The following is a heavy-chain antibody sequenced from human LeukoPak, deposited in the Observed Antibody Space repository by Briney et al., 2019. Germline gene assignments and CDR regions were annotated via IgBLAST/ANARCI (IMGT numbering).Heavy chain of an antibody. D-gene: IGHD6-19*01. CDR3: AKDVLAVASTANHYYYYYGMDV. CDR2: INWNSGSI. Sequence: GGSLRLSCTASGFTFDDYSMHWIRQPPGKGLEWVAGINWNSGSIAYAYSVKARFTISRDSAKNILYLQMNSLRAEDTALYYCAKDVLAVASTANHYYYYYGMDVWGQGTTVTVSS. V-gene: IGHV3-9*01. J-gene: IGHJ6*02. CDR1: GFTFDDYS.